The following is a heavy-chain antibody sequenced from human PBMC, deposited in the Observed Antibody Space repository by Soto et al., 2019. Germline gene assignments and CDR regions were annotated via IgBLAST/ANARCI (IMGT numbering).Heavy chain of an antibody. CDR1: GFTFKSYW. D-gene: IGHD3-22*01. Sequence: GGSLRLSCATSGFTFKSYWMHWVRQAPGKGLVWVSGINSDGSATIYADSVKGRFTISRDNAKNTLYLQMSSLRAEDTAVYYCARVFYDSSSGFSAFDIWGQGTMVTVSS. CDR3: ARVFYDSSSGFSAFDI. V-gene: IGHV3-74*01. J-gene: IGHJ3*02. CDR2: INSDGSAT.